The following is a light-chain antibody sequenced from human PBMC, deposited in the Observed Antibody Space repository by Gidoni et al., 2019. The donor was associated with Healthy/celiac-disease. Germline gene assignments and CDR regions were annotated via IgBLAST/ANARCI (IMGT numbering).Light chain of an antibody. CDR2: AAS. Sequence: DIQMTQSPSSLSASVGDRVTITCRASQSISSYLNWYQQKPGKAPKLLIYAASSLQSGVPSRFSGSGSGTDFTLTISSLQPEDFATYYCQQSYSTPRSTFGPXTKVDIK. V-gene: IGKV1-39*01. CDR3: QQSYSTPRST. J-gene: IGKJ3*01. CDR1: QSISSY.